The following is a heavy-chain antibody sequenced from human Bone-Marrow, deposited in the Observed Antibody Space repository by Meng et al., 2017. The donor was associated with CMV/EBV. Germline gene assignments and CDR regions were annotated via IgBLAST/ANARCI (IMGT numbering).Heavy chain of an antibody. Sequence: ASVKVSCKASGYTFSYYDIIWVRQASGQGLEWVGWMNPNRGNTAYAQKFQGRVTISADKSTGTAYMELSRLRSEDTAIYYCAKTYPGYNGLALFDIWGQGTRVTGSS. J-gene: IGHJ3*02. D-gene: IGHD5-24*01. V-gene: IGHV1-8*01. CDR3: AKTYPGYNGLALFDI. CDR1: GYTFSYYD. CDR2: MNPNRGNT.